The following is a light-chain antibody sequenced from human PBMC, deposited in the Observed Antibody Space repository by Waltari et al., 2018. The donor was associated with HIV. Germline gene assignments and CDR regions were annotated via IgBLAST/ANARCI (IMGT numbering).Light chain of an antibody. V-gene: IGLV2-8*01. CDR2: DER. J-gene: IGLJ2*01. CDR1: SSDVGGYNY. Sequence: QSALTQPPSASGSPGQSVTISCTGTSSDVGGYNYVSWYQQHPGKAPNLMIYDERKGPSGGRDRFSGSKSGNTASVTVSGLQAEDEADYYCNSYAGNIAVFGGGTKLTVL. CDR3: NSYAGNIAV.